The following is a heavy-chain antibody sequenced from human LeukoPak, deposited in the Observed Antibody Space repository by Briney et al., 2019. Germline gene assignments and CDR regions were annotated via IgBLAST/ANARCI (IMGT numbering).Heavy chain of an antibody. Sequence: GGSLRLSCAASGFTFSSYAMSWVRQAPGKGLEWVSAISGSGGSTYYADSVKGRFTISRDNSKNTLYLQTNSLRAEDTAVYYCAKNRYGYGDYATFDYWGQGTLVTVSS. CDR2: ISGSGGST. CDR3: AKNRYGYGDYATFDY. J-gene: IGHJ4*02. V-gene: IGHV3-23*01. D-gene: IGHD4-17*01. CDR1: GFTFSSYA.